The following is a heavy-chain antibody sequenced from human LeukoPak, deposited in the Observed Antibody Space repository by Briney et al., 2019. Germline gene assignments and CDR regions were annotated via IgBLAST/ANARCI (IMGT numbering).Heavy chain of an antibody. Sequence: PGGSLRLSCAASGFTVSSNYMSWVRQAPGKGLEWVSVIYSGGSTYYADSVKGRFTISRDNSKNTLYLQMNSLRAEDTAVYYCARHYGDYGWGPGWFDPWGQGTLVTVSS. J-gene: IGHJ5*02. CDR2: IYSGGST. CDR3: ARHYGDYGWGPGWFDP. D-gene: IGHD4-17*01. V-gene: IGHV3-66*04. CDR1: GFTVSSNY.